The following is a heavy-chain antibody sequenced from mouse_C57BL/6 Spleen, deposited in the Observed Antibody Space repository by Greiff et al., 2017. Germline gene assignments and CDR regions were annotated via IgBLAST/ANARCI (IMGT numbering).Heavy chain of an antibody. CDR3: ARSGDYYGSKYYYAMDY. V-gene: IGHV1-81*01. CDR1: GYTFTSYG. J-gene: IGHJ4*01. CDR2: IYPRSGNT. D-gene: IGHD1-1*01. Sequence: QVQLKQSGAELARPGASVKLSCKASGYTFTSYGISWVKQRTGQGLEWIGEIYPRSGNTYYNEKFKGKATLTADKSSSTAYMELRSLTSEDSAVYVCARSGDYYGSKYYYAMDYWGQGTSVTVSS.